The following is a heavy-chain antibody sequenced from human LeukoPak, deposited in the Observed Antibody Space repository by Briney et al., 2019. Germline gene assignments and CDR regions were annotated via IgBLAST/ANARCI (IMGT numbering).Heavy chain of an antibody. D-gene: IGHD3-3*01. CDR1: GGSFSGYY. CDR2: INHSGST. Sequence: SETLSLTCAVYGGSFSGYYWSWIRQPPGKGLEWIGEINHSGSTNYNPSLKSRVTISVDTSKNQFSLKLSSVTAADTAVYYCARLPSSLWSGYYDAFDIWGQGTMVTVSS. V-gene: IGHV4-34*01. CDR3: ARLPSSLWSGYYDAFDI. J-gene: IGHJ3*02.